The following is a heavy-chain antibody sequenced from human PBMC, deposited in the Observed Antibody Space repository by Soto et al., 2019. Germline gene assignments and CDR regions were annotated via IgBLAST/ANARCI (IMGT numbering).Heavy chain of an antibody. CDR1: VGTFSSYA. D-gene: IGHD4-17*01. V-gene: IGHV1-69*01. Sequence: QVQLVQSGAEVKKPGSSVKVSCTASVGTFSSYAISWVRQSPGQGLEWMGGIIPIFGTAHYAQKFQGRVTITADASTSTASMELSSLRSEDTAVYYCARNSDCDYVGVDYWGQGTLVTVSS. CDR3: ARNSDCDYVGVDY. CDR2: IIPIFGTA. J-gene: IGHJ4*02.